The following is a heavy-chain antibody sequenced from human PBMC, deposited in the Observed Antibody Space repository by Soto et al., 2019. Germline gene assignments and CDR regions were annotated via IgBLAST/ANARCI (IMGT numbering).Heavy chain of an antibody. J-gene: IGHJ6*02. D-gene: IGHD6-19*01. V-gene: IGHV1-69*06. CDR1: GGTFSSYA. CDR2: IIPIFGTA. CDR3: ARGSVVAGDGGLYYYYYYGMDV. Sequence: SVKVSCKASGGTFSSYAISWVRQAPGQGLEWMGGIIPIFGTANYAQKFQGRVTITADKSTSTAYMELSSLRSEDTAVYYCARGSVVAGDGGLYYYYYYGMDVWGQGTTVTVAS.